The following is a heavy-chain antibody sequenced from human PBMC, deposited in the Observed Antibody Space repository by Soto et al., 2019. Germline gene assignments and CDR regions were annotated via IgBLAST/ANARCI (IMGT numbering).Heavy chain of an antibody. Sequence: PXGSLRLSCAAAGFTFSSYAMSWVRQAPGKGLEWVSAISGSGGSTYYADSVKGRFTISRDNSKNTLYLQMNSLRAEDTAVYYCAKDQYYDFWSGYYTQNWFDHWGQGTLVTVSS. V-gene: IGHV3-23*01. CDR3: AKDQYYDFWSGYYTQNWFDH. CDR1: GFTFSSYA. CDR2: ISGSGGST. J-gene: IGHJ5*02. D-gene: IGHD3-3*01.